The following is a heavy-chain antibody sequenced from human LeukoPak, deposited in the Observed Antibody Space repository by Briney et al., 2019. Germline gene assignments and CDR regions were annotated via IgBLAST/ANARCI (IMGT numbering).Heavy chain of an antibody. CDR2: INPSCGST. Sequence: ASVKVSCKASGYTFTSYYMHWVRQAPGQGLEWMGIINPSCGSTSYAQKFQGRVTMTRDTPTSTVYMELSSLRSEDTAVYYCARDLVDYYDSSGSTVVDYWGQGTLVTVSS. D-gene: IGHD3-22*01. J-gene: IGHJ4*02. CDR3: ARDLVDYYDSSGSTVVDY. CDR1: GYTFTSYY. V-gene: IGHV1-46*01.